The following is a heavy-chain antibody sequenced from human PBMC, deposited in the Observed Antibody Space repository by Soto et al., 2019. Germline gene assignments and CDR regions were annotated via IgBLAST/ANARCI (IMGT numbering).Heavy chain of an antibody. D-gene: IGHD3-16*02. CDR2: IYSGGST. J-gene: IGHJ1*01. Sequence: PGGSLRLSCAASGFTVSSNYMSWVRQAPGKGLEWVSVIYSGGSTYYADSVKGRFTISRDNSKNTLYLQMDSLRAEDTAVYYCAREGFGFSYSFWGQGTQVTVSS. V-gene: IGHV3-66*01. CDR3: AREGFGFSYSF. CDR1: GFTVSSNY.